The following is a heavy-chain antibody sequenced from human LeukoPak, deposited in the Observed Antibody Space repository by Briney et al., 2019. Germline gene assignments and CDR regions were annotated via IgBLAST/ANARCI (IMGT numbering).Heavy chain of an antibody. CDR1: GGSISSYY. CDR2: IYYSGST. CDR3: ATVSDSSSWNYYYYMDV. D-gene: IGHD6-13*01. Sequence: SETLSLTCTVSGGSISSYYWSWIRQPPGKGLEWIGYIYYSGSTNYNPSLKSRVTISVDTSKNQFSLKLSSVTAADTAVYYCATVSDSSSWNYYYYMDVWGKGTTVTISS. V-gene: IGHV4-59*01. J-gene: IGHJ6*03.